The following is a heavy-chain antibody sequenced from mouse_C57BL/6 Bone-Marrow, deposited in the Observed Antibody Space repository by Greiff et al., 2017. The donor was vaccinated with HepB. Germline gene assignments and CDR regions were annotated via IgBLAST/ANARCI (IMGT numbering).Heavy chain of an antibody. V-gene: IGHV5-12*01. Sequence: EVQLVESGGGLVQPGGSLKLSCAASGFTFSDYYMYWVRQTPEKRLEWVAYISNGGGSTYYPDTVKGRFTISRDNAKNTLYLQMSRLKSEDTAMYYCARHEGYDGYYYAMDYWGQGTSVTVSS. CDR3: ARHEGYDGYYYAMDY. D-gene: IGHD2-3*01. CDR2: ISNGGGST. CDR1: GFTFSDYY. J-gene: IGHJ4*01.